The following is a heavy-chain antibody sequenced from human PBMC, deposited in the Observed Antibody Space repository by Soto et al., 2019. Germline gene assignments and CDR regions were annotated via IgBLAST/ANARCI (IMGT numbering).Heavy chain of an antibody. CDR3: ARGSRDSYPGSRIFDL. J-gene: IGHJ4*02. CDR1: GFTFSSYA. V-gene: IGHV3-23*01. CDR2: ITDSGSST. Sequence: EVQLLESGGGLVQPGGSLRLSCAASGFTFSSYAMSWVRQAPGRGLEWVSTITDSGSSTYYTDSVRGRFTVSRDNSKNTVYLQMDSLRAEDTAVYFCARGSRDSYPGSRIFDLWGRGTRVTVSS. D-gene: IGHD3-10*01.